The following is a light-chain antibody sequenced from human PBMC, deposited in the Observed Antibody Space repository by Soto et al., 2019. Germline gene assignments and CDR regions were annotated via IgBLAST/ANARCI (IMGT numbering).Light chain of an antibody. CDR1: RIETKT. V-gene: IGLV3-21*02. CDR2: DVS. J-gene: IGLJ1*01. CDR3: QVWDSLSDHHV. Sequence: SYELTQPPSVSVAPGQTARISCGGNRIETKTVFWYQQKPGQAPVVVVSDVSVRPSGIPERFSGSNSGGTATLSIIGVEAGDEADYYCQVWDSLSDHHVFGPGTKVTVL.